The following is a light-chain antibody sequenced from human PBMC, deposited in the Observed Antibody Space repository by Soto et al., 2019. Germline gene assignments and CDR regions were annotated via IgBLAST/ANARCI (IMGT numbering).Light chain of an antibody. CDR2: GAS. V-gene: IGKV3-20*01. Sequence: EIVLPQSPCTLSLSPGERSTLCCMSSQTVSSVHLAWYQQRPGQAPRLLIYGASRRATGIPDRFSGSGSGTDFSLTISRLEPEDFAVYYCKQYDNSLWTFGQGTKVDIK. CDR1: QTVSSVH. CDR3: KQYDNSLWT. J-gene: IGKJ1*01.